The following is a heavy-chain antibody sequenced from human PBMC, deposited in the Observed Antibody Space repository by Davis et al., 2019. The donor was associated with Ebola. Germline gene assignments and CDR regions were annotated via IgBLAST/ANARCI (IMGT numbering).Heavy chain of an antibody. CDR3: ARGRGSTGTRGICDY. Sequence: SETLSLTCAVYGGSFSGYYWSWIRQPPGKGLEWIGEINHSGSTNYNPSLKSRVTISVDTSKNQFSLKLSSVTAADTAVYYCARGRGSTGTRGICDYWGQGTLVTVSS. V-gene: IGHV4-34*01. J-gene: IGHJ4*02. CDR2: INHSGST. CDR1: GGSFSGYY. D-gene: IGHD1-1*01.